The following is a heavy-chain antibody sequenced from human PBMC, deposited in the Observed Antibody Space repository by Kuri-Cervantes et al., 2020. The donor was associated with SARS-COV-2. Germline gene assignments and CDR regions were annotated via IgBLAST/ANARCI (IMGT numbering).Heavy chain of an antibody. D-gene: IGHD4-17*01. V-gene: IGHV3-21*01. Sequence: GESLKISCAASGFTFSYYSMNWVRQAPGKGLEWVSSISSRSSYIYYADSVKGRFTISRDNAKNSLYLQMNSLRAEDTAVYYCARSPGDGDYDPFDYWGQGTLVTVSS. CDR2: ISSRSSYI. CDR1: GFTFSYYS. J-gene: IGHJ4*02. CDR3: ARSPGDGDYDPFDY.